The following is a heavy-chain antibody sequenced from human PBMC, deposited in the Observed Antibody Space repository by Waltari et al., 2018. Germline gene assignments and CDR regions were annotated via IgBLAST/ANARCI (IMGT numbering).Heavy chain of an antibody. CDR3: AKDRRYISSWSTVFDI. V-gene: IGHV3-23*01. CDR1: GFTISSDA. CDR2: ISGSGGGT. J-gene: IGHJ3*02. Sequence: EVQLLESGGGLVQPGGSLRLSCAASGFTISSDAMNWVRQAPGKGLEWVSGISGSGGGTYYADSVKGRFTISRDNSKNTLYLQMNSLRAGDTAVYYCAKDRRYISSWSTVFDIWGQGTMVTVSS. D-gene: IGHD6-13*01.